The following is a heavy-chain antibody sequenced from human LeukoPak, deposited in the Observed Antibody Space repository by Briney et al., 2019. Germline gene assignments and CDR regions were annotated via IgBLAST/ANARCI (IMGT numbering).Heavy chain of an antibody. J-gene: IGHJ6*03. CDR3: ARDWGRYYYYMDV. D-gene: IGHD7-27*01. CDR1: GGSFSGYY. Sequence: SETLSLTCAVYGGSFSGYYWSWIRQPPGKGLEWIGEMNHSGSTNYNPSLKSRVTISVDTSKNQFSLKLSSVTAADTAVYYCARDWGRYYYYMDVWGKGTTVTVSS. V-gene: IGHV4-34*01. CDR2: MNHSGST.